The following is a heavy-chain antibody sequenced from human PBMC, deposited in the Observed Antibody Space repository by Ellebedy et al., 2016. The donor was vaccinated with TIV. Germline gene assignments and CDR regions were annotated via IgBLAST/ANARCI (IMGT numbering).Heavy chain of an antibody. CDR2: MRQDGNDK. J-gene: IGHJ3*02. V-gene: IGHV3-7*01. CDR1: GFSFRSYW. Sequence: GGSLRLSCEASGFSFRSYWMSWVRQAPGKGLEWVANMRQDGNDKYYVDSVEGRFTISRDNTESSLYLQMNSLRAEDTALYYCATDGSYGDFRSPAHAFETWGQGTMVSVSS. CDR3: ATDGSYGDFRSPAHAFET. D-gene: IGHD4-17*01.